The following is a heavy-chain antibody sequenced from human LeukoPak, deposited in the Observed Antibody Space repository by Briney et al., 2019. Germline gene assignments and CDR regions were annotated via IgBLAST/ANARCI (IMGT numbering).Heavy chain of an antibody. CDR2: VHHTGRA. CDR3: ARGGIAARLMYGFQNWFDP. D-gene: IGHD6-6*01. J-gene: IGHJ5*02. Sequence: PSETLSLTCTVSGDSISGSNYHWGWIPQPPGKGLEWLGTVHHTGRAFYNPSLRGRTTVSVDTSKNQFSLKLTSVTAADTAVYFCARGGIAARLMYGFQNWFDPWGQGTLVTVSS. CDR1: GDSISGSNYH. V-gene: IGHV4-39*07.